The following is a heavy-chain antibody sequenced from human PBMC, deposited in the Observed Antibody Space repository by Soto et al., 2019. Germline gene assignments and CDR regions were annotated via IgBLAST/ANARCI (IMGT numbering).Heavy chain of an antibody. CDR3: ARDKFYRDLDYYGMDV. Sequence: GGSLRLSCEGSGFTFISYAMHWVRQAPGKGLEWVAVIWYDGSNKYYADSVKGRFTISRDNSKNTLYLQMNSLRAEDTAVYYCARDKFYRDLDYYGMDVWGQGTTVTVSS. CDR1: GFTFISYA. V-gene: IGHV3-33*08. D-gene: IGHD4-4*01. J-gene: IGHJ6*02. CDR2: IWYDGSNK.